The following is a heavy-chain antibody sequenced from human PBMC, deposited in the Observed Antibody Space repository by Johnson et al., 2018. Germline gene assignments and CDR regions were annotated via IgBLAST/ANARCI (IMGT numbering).Heavy chain of an antibody. CDR3: VGRGPPYDSSGYAAFDV. D-gene: IGHD3-22*01. Sequence: EVQLVETGADVSKPGESLKISCEAYGYEFSDYWIGWVRQMPGKGLEWMGVIYPDASDTTYSPSFQGHVTISADRSVSTVFLQWNSLKASDSAMDSCVGRGPPYDSSGYAAFDVWGQGTMVTVSA. V-gene: IGHV5-51*01. CDR1: GYEFSDYW. J-gene: IGHJ3*01. CDR2: IYPDASDT.